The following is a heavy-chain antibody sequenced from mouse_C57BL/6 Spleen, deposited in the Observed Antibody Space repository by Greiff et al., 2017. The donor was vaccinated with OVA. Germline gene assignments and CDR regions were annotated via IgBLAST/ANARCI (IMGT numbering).Heavy chain of an antibody. Sequence: QVQLQQPGAELVKPGASVKLSCKASGYTFTRYWMHWVKQRPGQGLEWIGMIHPNSGSTNYNEKFKSKATLTVDKSSSTAYMQLSSLTSEDSAVYYCARKTGTGAMDYWGQGTSVTVSS. CDR1: GYTFTRYW. V-gene: IGHV1-64*01. CDR2: IHPNSGST. CDR3: ARKTGTGAMDY. J-gene: IGHJ4*01. D-gene: IGHD4-1*01.